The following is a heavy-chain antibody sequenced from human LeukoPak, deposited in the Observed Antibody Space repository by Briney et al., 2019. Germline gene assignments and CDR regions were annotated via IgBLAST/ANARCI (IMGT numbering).Heavy chain of an antibody. D-gene: IGHD1-26*01. CDR3: ATDAVGPTGY. J-gene: IGHJ4*02. V-gene: IGHV3-30*03. Sequence: PGGSLRLSCAASGFTFSSYGMHWVRQAPGKGLEWVAIISYDGSNQDYADSVKGRFTISRDNSHNTVHLRMNSLRPEDTAVYYCATDAVGPTGYWGQGTLVAVSS. CDR2: ISYDGSNQ. CDR1: GFTFSSYG.